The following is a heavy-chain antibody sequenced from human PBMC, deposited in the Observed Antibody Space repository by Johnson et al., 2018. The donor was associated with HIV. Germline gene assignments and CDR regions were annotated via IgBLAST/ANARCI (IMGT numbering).Heavy chain of an antibody. D-gene: IGHD6-13*01. Sequence: QVQLVESGGGVVQPGRSLRLSCAASGFTFSSYAMHWVRQAPGKGLEWVAVISDDGSNKYYGDSVKGRFTISRDNSKNTVFLQMNSLRSDDTAVYFCARDQAYRSSWAFSFDIWGQGTMVTVSS. J-gene: IGHJ3*02. CDR3: ARDQAYRSSWAFSFDI. CDR2: ISDDGSNK. V-gene: IGHV3-30-3*01. CDR1: GFTFSSYA.